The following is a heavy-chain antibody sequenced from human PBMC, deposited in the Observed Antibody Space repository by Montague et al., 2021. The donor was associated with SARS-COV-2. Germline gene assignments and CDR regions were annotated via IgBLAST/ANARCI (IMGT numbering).Heavy chain of an antibody. CDR2: IYYSGTP. D-gene: IGHD2-15*01. Sequence: IYYSGTPYHNPSLKSRLTISLDTSKNQFSLKLSSVTAADTAVYYCARGLPYQMVAGAIPKYYMEVWGQGTTVTVS. J-gene: IGHJ6*01. CDR3: ARGLPYQMVAGAIPKYYMEV. V-gene: IGHV4-31*02.